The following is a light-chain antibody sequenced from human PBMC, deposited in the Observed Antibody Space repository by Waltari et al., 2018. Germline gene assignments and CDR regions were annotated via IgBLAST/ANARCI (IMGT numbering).Light chain of an antibody. CDR3: QQFGSSPWT. V-gene: IGKV3-20*01. J-gene: IGKJ1*01. CDR2: GAS. CDR1: QSVSSSY. Sequence: EIVLTQSPGTLSLSPGERATLSCRASQSVSSSYLVWYQQTPGQAPRLLIYGASSRATCIPDRFSGSGSGTDFTLTISKLEPEDFAVYYCQQFGSSPWTFGQGTKVEIK.